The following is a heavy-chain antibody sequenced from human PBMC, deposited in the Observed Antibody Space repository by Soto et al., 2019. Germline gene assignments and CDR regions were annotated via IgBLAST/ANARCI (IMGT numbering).Heavy chain of an antibody. CDR1: GGTFSTYA. D-gene: IGHD6-19*01. J-gene: IGHJ4*02. Sequence: QVQLVQSGAEVKKPESSVKVSCKAPGGTFSTYAISWGRQAPGQGLEWMGGIMPMFGRTNYAQRFKDRITITTDKSTNTVYMELSSMRSEDTAVYFCASGRQPWLLHINNGYSGWGQGTLVTVSS. CDR2: IMPMFGRT. CDR3: ASGRQPWLLHINNGYSG. V-gene: IGHV1-69*05.